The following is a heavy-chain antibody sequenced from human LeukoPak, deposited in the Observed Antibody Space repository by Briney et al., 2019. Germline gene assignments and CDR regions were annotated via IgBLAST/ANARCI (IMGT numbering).Heavy chain of an antibody. Sequence: GGSLRLSCAASGFTFSNYIMQWVRQAPGKGLEWVATMSYDGIYKYFADSVKGRFTISKDNSKNTVYLQMNSLRPEDTAVYYCGSDWQFDYWGQGTLVTVSS. CDR3: GSDWQFDY. V-gene: IGHV3-30*04. CDR1: GFTFSNYI. CDR2: MSYDGIYK. J-gene: IGHJ4*02.